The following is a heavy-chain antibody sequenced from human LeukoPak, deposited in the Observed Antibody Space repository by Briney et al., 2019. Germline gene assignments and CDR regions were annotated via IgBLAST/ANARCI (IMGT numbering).Heavy chain of an antibody. Sequence: GESLKISCKGSGYSFTSYWIGWVRQMPGKGLGWMGIIYPGDSDTRYSPSFQGQVTISADKSISTAYLQWSSLKASDTAMYYCARNTVDTAMAELNYYYYYMDVWGNGTTVTVSS. CDR1: GYSFTSYW. D-gene: IGHD5-18*01. V-gene: IGHV5-51*01. CDR3: ARNTVDTAMAELNYYYYYMDV. J-gene: IGHJ6*03. CDR2: IYPGDSDT.